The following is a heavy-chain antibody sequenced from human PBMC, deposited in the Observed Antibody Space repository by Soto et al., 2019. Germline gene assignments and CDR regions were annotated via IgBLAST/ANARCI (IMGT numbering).Heavy chain of an antibody. Sequence: GSLRLSCAASGFTFSDYYMSWIRQAPGKGLEWVSYISSSSSYTNYADSVKGRFTISRDNAKNSLYLQMNSLRAEDTAVYYCARGPFYGDYVENGMDVWGQGTTVTV. CDR1: GFTFSDYY. J-gene: IGHJ6*02. CDR2: ISSSSSYT. D-gene: IGHD4-17*01. CDR3: ARGPFYGDYVENGMDV. V-gene: IGHV3-11*05.